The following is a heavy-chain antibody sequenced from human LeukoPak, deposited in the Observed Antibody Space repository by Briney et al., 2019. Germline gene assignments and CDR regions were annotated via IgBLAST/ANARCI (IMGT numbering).Heavy chain of an antibody. V-gene: IGHV3-48*03. Sequence: PGGSLRLSCAASGFTFSSYEMNWVRQAPGRGLEWVSYISSSGSTIYYADSVKGRFTISRDNAKNSLYLQMNSLRAEDTAVYYCARGSNNWNVDTFDIWGQGTMVTVSS. CDR2: ISSSGSTI. D-gene: IGHD1-20*01. J-gene: IGHJ3*02. CDR3: ARGSNNWNVDTFDI. CDR1: GFTFSSYE.